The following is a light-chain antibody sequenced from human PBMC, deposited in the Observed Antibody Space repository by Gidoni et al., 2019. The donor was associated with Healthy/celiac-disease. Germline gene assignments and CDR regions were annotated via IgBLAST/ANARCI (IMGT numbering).Light chain of an antibody. V-gene: IGKV1-27*01. J-gene: IGKJ1*01. Sequence: DIQMTQSPSSLSASVGDRVTITCRASQGISNYLAWYQQKPGKVPKLLIYAASTLQSGVPSRFRSSGSGTDFTLTISSLQPEDVATYYCQKYNSAPWTFXQXTKVEIK. CDR2: AAS. CDR3: QKYNSAPWT. CDR1: QGISNY.